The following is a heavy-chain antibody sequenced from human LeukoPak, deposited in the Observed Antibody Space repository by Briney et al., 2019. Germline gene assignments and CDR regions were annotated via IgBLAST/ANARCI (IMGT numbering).Heavy chain of an antibody. CDR2: TYYRSKWYY. CDR3: ARMTTVVTRAYDY. V-gene: IGHV6-1*01. CDR1: GDSVSSNSAA. D-gene: IGHD4-23*01. Sequence: SQTLSLTCAISGDSVSSNSAAWSWIRQSPSRGLEWLGRTYYRSKWYYDYAVSVKSLITINPNTAKNQFSLQLNSVTPEDTAVYYCARMTTVVTRAYDYSGQGTLVTVSS. J-gene: IGHJ4*02.